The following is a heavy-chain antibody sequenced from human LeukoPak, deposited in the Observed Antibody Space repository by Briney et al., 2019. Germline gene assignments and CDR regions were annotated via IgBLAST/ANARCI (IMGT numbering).Heavy chain of an antibody. CDR3: AKDGGGTDFDY. CDR1: GFTFSRNG. J-gene: IGHJ4*02. D-gene: IGHD1-26*01. CDR2: ISYDASNK. Sequence: GGSLRLSCEVSGFTFSRNGMHWVRQAPGKGLEWVAFISYDASNKYYADSVKGRFTISRDNSKNTLYVQMNSLRPEDTAVYYCAKDGGGTDFDYWGQGTLVTVSS. V-gene: IGHV3-30*02.